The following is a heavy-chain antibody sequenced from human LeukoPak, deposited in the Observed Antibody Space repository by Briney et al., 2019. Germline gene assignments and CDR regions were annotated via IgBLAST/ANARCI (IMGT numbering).Heavy chain of an antibody. CDR3: ARDPGYYYDSSGYYGEY. J-gene: IGHJ4*02. V-gene: IGHV3-48*04. CDR2: ISSSSSTI. D-gene: IGHD3-22*01. CDR1: GFTFSSYS. Sequence: GGSLRLSCAASGFTFSSYSMNWVRQAPGKGLEWVSYISSSSSTIYYADSVKGRFTISRDNAKNSPYLQMNSLRAEDTAVYYCARDPGYYYDSSGYYGEYWGQGTLVTVSS.